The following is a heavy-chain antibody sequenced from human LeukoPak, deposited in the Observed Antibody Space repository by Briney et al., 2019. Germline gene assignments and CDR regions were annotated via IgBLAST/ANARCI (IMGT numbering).Heavy chain of an antibody. CDR3: ARGLSSSCHLDY. Sequence: PSETLSLTCAVYGGSFSGYYWSWIRQPPGKGLEWIGEINHSGSTNYNPSLESRVTISVDTSKNQFSLKLSSVTAADTAVYYCARGLSSSCHLDYWGQGTLVTVSS. J-gene: IGHJ4*02. D-gene: IGHD6-6*01. CDR1: GGSFSGYY. V-gene: IGHV4-34*01. CDR2: INHSGST.